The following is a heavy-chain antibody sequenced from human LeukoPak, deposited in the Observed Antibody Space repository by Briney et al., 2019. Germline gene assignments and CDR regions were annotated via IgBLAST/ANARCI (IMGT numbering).Heavy chain of an antibody. V-gene: IGHV1-18*01. J-gene: IGHJ5*02. CDR1: GYTFTSYG. CDR2: ISVYNGNT. CDR3: ARLLDWFDP. Sequence: ASVKVSCKASGYTFTSYGISWVRQAPGQGLEWMGWISVYNGNTNYAQKLQGRVTMTTDTSPSTTYTELRSLRSDDTAVYYCARLLDWFDPWGQGTLVTVSS.